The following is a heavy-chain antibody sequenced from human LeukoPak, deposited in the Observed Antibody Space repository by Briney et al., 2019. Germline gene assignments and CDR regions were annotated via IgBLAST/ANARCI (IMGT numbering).Heavy chain of an antibody. D-gene: IGHD6-6*01. CDR2: ISHSGST. J-gene: IGHJ4*02. Sequence: SETLSLTCAVYGGSFSGYYWSWIRQPPGKGLEWIGEISHSGSTNYNPSLKSRVTISVDTSKNQFSLKLSSVTAADTAVYYCARKKSRIAARPYYFDYWGQGTLVTVSS. V-gene: IGHV4-34*01. CDR1: GGSFSGYY. CDR3: ARKKSRIAARPYYFDY.